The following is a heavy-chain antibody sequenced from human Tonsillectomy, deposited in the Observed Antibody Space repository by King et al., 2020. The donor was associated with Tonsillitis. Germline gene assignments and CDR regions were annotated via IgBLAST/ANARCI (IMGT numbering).Heavy chain of an antibody. Sequence: VQLVESGGGVVQPGRSLRLSCAASGFIFSGYGMHWVRQAPGKGLEWVAVIWYDGNRKYFADSVKGRFTISRDNSKNTLYLQMNSLRAEDTAVYYCAASYCTTTNCYSFDYWGQGTLVTVSS. CDR3: AASYCTTTNCYSFDY. V-gene: IGHV3-33*01. CDR1: GFIFSGYG. CDR2: IWYDGNRK. D-gene: IGHD2-2*02. J-gene: IGHJ4*02.